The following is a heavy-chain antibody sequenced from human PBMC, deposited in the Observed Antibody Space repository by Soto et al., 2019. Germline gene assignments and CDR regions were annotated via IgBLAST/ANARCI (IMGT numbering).Heavy chain of an antibody. CDR2: IYYSGST. CDR3: AIYWRYCNGGSCSPGAFDI. V-gene: IGHV4-59*01. J-gene: IGHJ3*02. Sequence: SETLSLTCTVSGVSISSYYWIWIRQPPGKGLEWIGYIYYSGSTNYNPSLKSRVTISVDTSKNQFSLKLSSVTAADTAVYYCAIYWRYCNGGSCSPGAFDIWGQGTMVTVSS. CDR1: GVSISSYY. D-gene: IGHD2-15*01.